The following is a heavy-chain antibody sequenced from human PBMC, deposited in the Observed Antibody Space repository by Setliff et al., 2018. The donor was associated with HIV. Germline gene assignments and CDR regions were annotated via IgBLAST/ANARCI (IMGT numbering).Heavy chain of an antibody. CDR2: IIPVYNIP. Sequence: SVKVSCKASGDTLSIHPITWVRQAPGQGLEWMGMIIPVYNIPAYAQKFQGRVTITRDTSASTAYMELSSLRPEDTAVYYCASPTAIPHWGQGTLVTVSS. CDR3: ASPTAIPH. CDR1: GDTLSIHP. D-gene: IGHD2-21*02. J-gene: IGHJ4*02. V-gene: IGHV1-69*02.